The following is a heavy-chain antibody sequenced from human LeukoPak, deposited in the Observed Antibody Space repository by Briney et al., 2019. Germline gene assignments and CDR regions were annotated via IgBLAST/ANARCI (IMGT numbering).Heavy chain of an antibody. J-gene: IGHJ4*02. Sequence: GGSLRLSCAASGFTISSNWMHWVRQAPGKGLEWVSSISSKSRYIYYADSVKGRFTISRDNAKNSLSLQMNSLRAEDTAVYYCARCSGSSTYHSDDYWGQGTLVTVSS. CDR3: ARCSGSSTYHSDDY. CDR2: ISSKSRYI. CDR1: GFTISSNW. D-gene: IGHD2-15*01. V-gene: IGHV3-21*01.